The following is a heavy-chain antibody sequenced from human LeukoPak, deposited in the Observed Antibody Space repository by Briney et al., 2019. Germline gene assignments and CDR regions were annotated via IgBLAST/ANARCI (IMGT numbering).Heavy chain of an antibody. CDR1: GFTFDDYA. V-gene: IGHV3-9*01. CDR3: ARGPSGYHNT. Sequence: PGGSLRLSCAASGFTFDDYAMHWVRQAPGNGLERVSGISWNSGSIGYADSVKGRFTISRDNAKNSLYLQMNSLRAEDTAVYYCARGPSGYHNTGGQGTLVTVSS. CDR2: ISWNSGSI. J-gene: IGHJ4*02. D-gene: IGHD5-12*01.